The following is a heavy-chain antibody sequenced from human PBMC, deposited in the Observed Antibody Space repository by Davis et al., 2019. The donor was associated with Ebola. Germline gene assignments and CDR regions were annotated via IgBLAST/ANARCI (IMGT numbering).Heavy chain of an antibody. D-gene: IGHD1-26*01. CDR2: IKSKTDGGTA. Sequence: PGGSLRLSCAASGITFSNAWMSWVRQVPGKGLEWVGRIKSKTDGGTADYAAPVEGRFTISRDDSKNTLYLQMNSLKTEDTAVYFCTTDRRSGSYFDYWGQGALVTVSS. V-gene: IGHV3-15*01. CDR1: GITFSNAW. CDR3: TTDRRSGSYFDY. J-gene: IGHJ4*02.